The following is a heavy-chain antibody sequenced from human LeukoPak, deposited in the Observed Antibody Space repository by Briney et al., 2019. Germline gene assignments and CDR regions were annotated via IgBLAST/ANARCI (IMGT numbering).Heavy chain of an antibody. V-gene: IGHV3-30*09. Sequence: GGSLRLSCAASGFTFSSYAMHWVRQARGKGLEWVAVISYDGSNKYYADSVKGRFAISRDNSKNTLYLQMNSLRAEDTAVYYCARGAVRGVIIGRRHNWFDPWGQGTLVTVSS. CDR3: ARGAVRGVIIGRRHNWFDP. CDR1: GFTFSSYA. D-gene: IGHD3-10*01. J-gene: IGHJ5*02. CDR2: ISYDGSNK.